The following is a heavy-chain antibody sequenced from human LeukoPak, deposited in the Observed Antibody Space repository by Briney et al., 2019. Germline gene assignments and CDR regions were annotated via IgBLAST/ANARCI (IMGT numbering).Heavy chain of an antibody. D-gene: IGHD3-9*01. CDR2: ISYDGSNK. Sequence: PGGSLGLSCAASGFTFSSYGMHWVRQAPGKGLEWVAVISYDGSNKYYADSVKGRFTISRDNSKNTLYLQMNSLRAEDTAVYYCAKDVSPLRYFDWLPSDWGQGTLVTVSS. CDR1: GFTFSSYG. J-gene: IGHJ4*02. CDR3: AKDVSPLRYFDWLPSD. V-gene: IGHV3-30*18.